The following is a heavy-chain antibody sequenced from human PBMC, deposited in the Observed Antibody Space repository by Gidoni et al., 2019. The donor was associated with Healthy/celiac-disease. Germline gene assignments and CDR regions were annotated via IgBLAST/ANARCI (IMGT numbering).Heavy chain of an antibody. V-gene: IGHV3-49*03. CDR2: IRSKAYGGTT. J-gene: IGHJ3*02. CDR3: TRVSGRSSWTPDAFDI. CDR1: GFTCGEYA. D-gene: IGHD6-13*01. Sequence: EVQLAESGGGLVQPGRSRRLSCTASGFTCGEYAMSWFRQAPGKGLEWVGFIRSKAYGGTTEYAASVKGRFTISRDDSKSIASLQMNSLKTEDTAVYYCTRVSGRSSWTPDAFDIWGQGTMVTVSS.